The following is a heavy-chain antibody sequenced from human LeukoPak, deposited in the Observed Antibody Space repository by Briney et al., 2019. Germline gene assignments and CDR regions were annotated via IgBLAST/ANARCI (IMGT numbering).Heavy chain of an antibody. CDR3: ARLSGRVVCSAGSCYIDS. D-gene: IGHD2-15*01. CDR2: IYPGDSDT. J-gene: IGHJ4*02. Sequence: GGSLQISCKGSGYRFTSDWIGWVRQMPGKGLEWMGIIYPGDSDTRYSPSFQGQVTISADKSVNTAYLQWSSLKASDTAMYYCARLSGRVVCSAGSCYIDSWGQGTLVTVSS. CDR1: GYRFTSDW. V-gene: IGHV5-51*01.